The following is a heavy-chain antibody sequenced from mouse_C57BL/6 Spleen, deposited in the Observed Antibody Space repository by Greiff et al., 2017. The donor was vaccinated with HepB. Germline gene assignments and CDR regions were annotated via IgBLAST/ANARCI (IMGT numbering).Heavy chain of an antibody. CDR2: IDPSDSYT. CDR3: ARRTSYEGWYFDV. D-gene: IGHD1-1*01. CDR1: GYTFTSYW. J-gene: IGHJ1*03. Sequence: QVQLQQPGAELVMPGASVKLSCKASGYTFTSYWMHWVKQRPGQGLEWIGEIDPSDSYTNYNQKFKGKSTLTVDKSSSTAYMQLSSLTSEDSAVYYCARRTSYEGWYFDVWGTGTTVTVSS. V-gene: IGHV1-69*01.